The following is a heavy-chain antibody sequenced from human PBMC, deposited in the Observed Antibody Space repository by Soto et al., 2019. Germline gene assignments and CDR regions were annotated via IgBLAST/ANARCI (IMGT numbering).Heavy chain of an antibody. CDR2: IIPIFGTA. Sequence: VKVSCKASGGTFSSHAISWVRQAPGQGLEWMGGIIPIFGTANYAQKFQGRVTITADESTSTAYMELSSLRSEDTAVYYCARGTYGSGSYDFDYWGQGTLVTVSS. CDR1: GGTFSSHA. CDR3: ARGTYGSGSYDFDY. J-gene: IGHJ4*02. V-gene: IGHV1-69*13. D-gene: IGHD3-10*01.